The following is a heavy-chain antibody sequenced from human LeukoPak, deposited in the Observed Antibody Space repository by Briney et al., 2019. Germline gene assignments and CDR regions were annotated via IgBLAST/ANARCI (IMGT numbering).Heavy chain of an antibody. V-gene: IGHV4-4*07. CDR3: AREYVLMVYYGPDNWFDP. CDR1: GGSISSYY. J-gene: IGHJ5*02. CDR2: IYTSRST. Sequence: SETLSLTCTVSGGSISSYYWSWIRQPAGKGLEWIGRIYTSRSTNYNPSLKSRVTMSVDTSKNQFSLKLSSVTAADTAVYYCAREYVLMVYYGPDNWFDPWGQGTLVTVSS. D-gene: IGHD2-8*01.